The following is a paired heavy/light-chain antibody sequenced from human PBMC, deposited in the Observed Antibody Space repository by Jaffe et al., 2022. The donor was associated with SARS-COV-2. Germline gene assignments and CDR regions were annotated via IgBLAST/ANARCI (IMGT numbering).Light chain of an antibody. J-gene: IGKJ1*01. CDR2: KAS. CDR1: QSISSR. CDR3: QQYQSHRT. Sequence: DIQMTQSPSTLSASIGDRVTITCRASQSISSRLAWYQQKPGKAPKLLISKASSLESGVPSRFSGSGSGTEFTLTISSLQPDDFASYYCQQYQSHRTFGQGTKVEIK. V-gene: IGKV1-5*03.
Heavy chain of an antibody. CDR3: AKDAPNYSDTGAYYGDF. D-gene: IGHD3-22*01. V-gene: IGHV3-23*01. CDR1: GFTFSSYG. CDR2: TSAGGDST. Sequence: EVQLLESGGGLVQPGGSLRLSCVASGFTFSSYGMNWVRQAPGKGLEWVSGTSAGGDSTYYADSVKGRFTISRDNSRNTLYLQMNSLRDEDTAVYYCAKDAPNYSDTGAYYGDFWGPGTLVTVHS. J-gene: IGHJ4*02.